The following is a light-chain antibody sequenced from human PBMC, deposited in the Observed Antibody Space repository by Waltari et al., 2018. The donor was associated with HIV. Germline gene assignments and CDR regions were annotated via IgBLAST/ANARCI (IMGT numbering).Light chain of an antibody. J-gene: IGKJ4*01. Sequence: QMTQSPSVLSASVQDIVNNSCRAIQGVSHWLGWYQQKPGKAPNLLISGASTLQTGVPSRFSGSGSGTDFTLTISSLQPEDFATYYCQQAISFPLTFGRGTRVEI. CDR2: GAS. V-gene: IGKV1-12*01. CDR3: QQAISFPLT. CDR1: QGVSHW.